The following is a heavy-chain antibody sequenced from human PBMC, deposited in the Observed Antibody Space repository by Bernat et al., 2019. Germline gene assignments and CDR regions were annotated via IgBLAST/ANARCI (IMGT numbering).Heavy chain of an antibody. CDR3: ARQKPYGSGSYYNPVIDY. D-gene: IGHD3-10*01. Sequence: EVQLVESGGGLVQPGGSLRLSCAASGFTVSSNYMSWVRQAPGKGLEGVSVIYSGGSTYYADSVKGRFTISRDNSKNTLYLQMNSLRAEDTAVYYCARQKPYGSGSYYNPVIDYWGQGTLVTVSS. V-gene: IGHV3-66*04. J-gene: IGHJ4*02. CDR1: GFTVSSNY. CDR2: IYSGGST.